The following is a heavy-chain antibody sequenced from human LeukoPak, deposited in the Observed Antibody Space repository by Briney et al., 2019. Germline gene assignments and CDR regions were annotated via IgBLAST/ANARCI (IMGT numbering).Heavy chain of an antibody. Sequence: PSETLSLTCTVSGGSMTHYFWNWIRQAPGKGLEWIGYTHTSGSPDYSRSLKGRVTISLDTSKNHFSLMLSSVTAADTAVYFCARATQRYCSGTTCFPYWFDTWGQGTLATVSS. CDR1: GGSMTHYF. J-gene: IGHJ5*02. CDR3: ARATQRYCSGTTCFPYWFDT. D-gene: IGHD2-2*01. CDR2: THTSGSP. V-gene: IGHV4-4*09.